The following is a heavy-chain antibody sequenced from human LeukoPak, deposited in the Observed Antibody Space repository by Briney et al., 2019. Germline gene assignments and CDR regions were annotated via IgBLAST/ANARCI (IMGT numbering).Heavy chain of an antibody. J-gene: IGHJ4*02. D-gene: IGHD3-3*01. Sequence: PGGSLRLSCTASGITFSSYAMSWVRQAPGKGLEWVSAISGSGGSTYYADSVKGRFTISRDNSKNTLYLQMNSLRAEDTAVYYCAKEKTIFGVVPRYFDYWGQGTLVTVSS. V-gene: IGHV3-23*01. CDR1: GITFSSYA. CDR2: ISGSGGST. CDR3: AKEKTIFGVVPRYFDY.